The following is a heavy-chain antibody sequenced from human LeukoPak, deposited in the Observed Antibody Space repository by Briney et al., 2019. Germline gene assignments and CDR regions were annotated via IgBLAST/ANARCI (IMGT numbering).Heavy chain of an antibody. CDR2: MYTSGST. V-gene: IGHV4-61*02. Sequence: SETLSLTCTVSGGSISSGSYYWSWIRQPAGKGLEWIGRMYTSGSTNYNPSLKSRVTMSVDTSKNQFSLKLSSVTAADTAVYYCARETPSSWYGNYFDYWGQGTLVTVSS. D-gene: IGHD6-13*01. CDR3: ARETPSSWYGNYFDY. CDR1: GGSISSGSYY. J-gene: IGHJ4*02.